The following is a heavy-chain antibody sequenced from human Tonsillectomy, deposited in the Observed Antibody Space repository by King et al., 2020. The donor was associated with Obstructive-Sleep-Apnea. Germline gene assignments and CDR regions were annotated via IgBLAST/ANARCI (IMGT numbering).Heavy chain of an antibody. D-gene: IGHD3-9*01. CDR1: GFNFRNHW. J-gene: IGHJ2*01. CDR3: ARGVQDTSGYFDF. CDR2: VNGDGGTA. Sequence: VQLVESGGGLVRPGESLRLSCVVSGFNFRNHWMHWVRQAPGKGLVWVSRVNGDGGTATYADAVRGRFTISRDNAKNTFYLQLDSLGAEDTAVYYCARGVQDTSGYFDFWRRGALVTVSP. V-gene: IGHV3-74*01.